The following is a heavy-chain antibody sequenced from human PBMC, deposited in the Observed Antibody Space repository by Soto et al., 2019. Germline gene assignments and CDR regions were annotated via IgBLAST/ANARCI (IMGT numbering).Heavy chain of an antibody. D-gene: IGHD6-19*01. Sequence: SETLSLTCPVSGGSISSGGYSWSWIRQPPGKGLEWIGYIYHSGSTYYNPSLKSRVTISVDTSKNQFSLKLSSVTAADTAVYYCARHGQWLVTGYFYYGMDVWGQGTTVTVSS. CDR2: IYHSGST. V-gene: IGHV4-30-2*01. CDR3: ARHGQWLVTGYFYYGMDV. J-gene: IGHJ6*02. CDR1: GGSISSGGYS.